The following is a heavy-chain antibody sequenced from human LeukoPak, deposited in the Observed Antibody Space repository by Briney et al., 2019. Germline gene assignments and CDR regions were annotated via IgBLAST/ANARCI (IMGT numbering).Heavy chain of an antibody. CDR3: ARGLARSGTYSAFDI. Sequence: GGSLRLSCAASGFTFSNYVMNWVRQAPGKGLEWVSAVRGSGGGTYYADSVKGRFTISRDNSMHTLYLQMNSLRVEDTAVYYCARGLARSGTYSAFDIWGQGTMVTVSS. J-gene: IGHJ3*02. CDR1: GFTFSNYV. V-gene: IGHV3-23*01. D-gene: IGHD1-26*01. CDR2: VRGSGGGT.